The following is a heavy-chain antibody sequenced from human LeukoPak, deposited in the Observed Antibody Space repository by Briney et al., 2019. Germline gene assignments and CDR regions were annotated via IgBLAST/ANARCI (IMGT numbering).Heavy chain of an antibody. CDR1: GGSISSSSYY. Sequence: SETLSLTCTVSGGSISSSSYYWGWIRQPPGKGLEWIGSIYYSGSTYYNPSLKSRVTISVDTSKNQFSLKLSSVTAADTAVYYCARVYLGYCSSTSCPYFDYWGQGTLVTVSS. D-gene: IGHD2-2*01. CDR3: ARVYLGYCSSTSCPYFDY. V-gene: IGHV4-39*07. J-gene: IGHJ4*02. CDR2: IYYSGST.